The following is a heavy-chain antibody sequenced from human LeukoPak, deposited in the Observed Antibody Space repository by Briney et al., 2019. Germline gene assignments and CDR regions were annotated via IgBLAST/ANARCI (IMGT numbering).Heavy chain of an antibody. J-gene: IGHJ4*02. V-gene: IGHV4-39*01. D-gene: IGHD1-26*01. CDR3: ARHYLGGNYPDYFNH. CDR1: GGSISSSTYY. Sequence: PSETLSLTCTVSGGSISSSTYYWGWIRQLPGKGLEWIGSIYYSGYTYHNPSLESRVTMSVDTSKNQFSLKLTSVTAADTAVYSCARHYLGGNYPDYFNHWGQGTLVTVSS. CDR2: IYYSGYT.